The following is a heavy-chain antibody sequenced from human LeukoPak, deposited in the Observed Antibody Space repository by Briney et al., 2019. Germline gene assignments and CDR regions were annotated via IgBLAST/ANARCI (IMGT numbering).Heavy chain of an antibody. CDR2: ISGSGGST. Sequence: GGSLRLSCAASGFTFSTYAMNWVRQAPGKGLEWVSGISGSGGSTWYADSVKGRFTISGDNSKNTLYLQMIRLRAEDTATYYCAKYRTGPPYGLDVWGQGTTVTVSS. CDR3: AKYRTGPPYGLDV. J-gene: IGHJ6*02. CDR1: GFTFSTYA. D-gene: IGHD1-26*01. V-gene: IGHV3-23*01.